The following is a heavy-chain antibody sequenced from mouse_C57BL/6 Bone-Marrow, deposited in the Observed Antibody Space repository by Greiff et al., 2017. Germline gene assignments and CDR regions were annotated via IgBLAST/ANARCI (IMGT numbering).Heavy chain of an antibody. J-gene: IGHJ2*01. CDR2: INPGSGGT. CDR3: ARAALTVFDY. Sequence: VQLQQSGAELVRPGTSVKVSCKASGYAFTNYLIEWVKQRPGQGLEWIGVINPGSGGTNYNEKFKGKATLTADKSSSTAYMQRSSLTSEDSAVYFCARAALTVFDYWGQGTTLTVSS. V-gene: IGHV1-54*01. D-gene: IGHD4-1*01. CDR1: GYAFTNYL.